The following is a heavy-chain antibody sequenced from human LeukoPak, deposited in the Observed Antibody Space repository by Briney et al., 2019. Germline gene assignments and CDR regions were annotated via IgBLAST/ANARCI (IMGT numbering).Heavy chain of an antibody. D-gene: IGHD3-10*02. Sequence: GGSLRLSCTASGFSISSHYISWVRQAPGKGLEWVSYISSSGSTIYYADSVKGRFTISRDNAKNSLYLQMNSLRAEDTAVYYCAELGITMIGGVWGKGTTVTISS. CDR3: AELGITMIGGV. CDR2: ISSSGSTI. J-gene: IGHJ6*04. V-gene: IGHV3-48*03. CDR1: GFSISSHY.